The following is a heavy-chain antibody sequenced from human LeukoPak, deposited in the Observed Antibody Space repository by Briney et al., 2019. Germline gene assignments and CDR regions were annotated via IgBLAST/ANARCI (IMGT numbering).Heavy chain of an antibody. V-gene: IGHV1-2*02. CDR3: ARVGCTGGSCYGWFDP. Sequence: ASVKVSCKASGYTFTDYYMHWVRQASRQGLEWMGWISPNSGATNSAQKFQGRVTMTRDTSITTAYMELSRLRSEDTAVYYCARVGCTGGSCYGWFDPWGQGTLVTVSS. CDR1: GYTFTDYY. J-gene: IGHJ5*02. CDR2: ISPNSGAT. D-gene: IGHD2-15*01.